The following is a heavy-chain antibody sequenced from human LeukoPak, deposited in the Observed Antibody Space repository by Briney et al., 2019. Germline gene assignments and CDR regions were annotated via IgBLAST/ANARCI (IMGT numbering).Heavy chain of an antibody. CDR2: ISAYNGNT. CDR3: ARSIPTYYDFWSGYYSRHYYYGMDV. D-gene: IGHD3-3*01. V-gene: IGHV1-18*01. CDR1: GYTFTGYG. Sequence: ASVKVSCKASGYTFTGYGISWVRHAPGQGLEWVGWISAYNGNTNYAQKLQGRVTMTTDTSTSTAYMELRSLRSDDTAVYYCARSIPTYYDFWSGYYSRHYYYGMDVWGQGTTVTVSS. J-gene: IGHJ6*02.